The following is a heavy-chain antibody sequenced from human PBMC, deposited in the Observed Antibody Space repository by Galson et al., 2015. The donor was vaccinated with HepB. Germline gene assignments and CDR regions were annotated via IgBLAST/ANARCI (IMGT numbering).Heavy chain of an antibody. J-gene: IGHJ5*02. CDR2: IDPSDSYT. D-gene: IGHD3-16*01. CDR1: GSTFTSYW. V-gene: IGHV5-10-1*01. Sequence: QSGAEVKKPGESLRISCKGSGSTFTSYWISWVRQMPGKGLEWMGRIDPSDSYTDYSPSFQGHVTISADKSISTAYLQWSSLKASDTAIYYCARFHAVGGGSTPWGQGTLVTVSS. CDR3: ARFHAVGGGSTP.